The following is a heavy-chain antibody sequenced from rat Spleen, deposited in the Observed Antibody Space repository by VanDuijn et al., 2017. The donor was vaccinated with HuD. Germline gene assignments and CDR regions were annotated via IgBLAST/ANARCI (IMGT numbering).Heavy chain of an antibody. D-gene: IGHD1-1*01. CDR2: INSAGNT. J-gene: IGHJ3*01. CDR3: ARSEGAHYYLPFAD. Sequence: EVQLQESGPGLVKPSQSLSLTCSVIGYSITSSLRWNWIRKFPGNKLEWMGYINSAGNTNYNPSLKSRVSITRDTSKNQFFLQVNSLSTEDTATYYCARSEGAHYYLPFADWGQGSLVTVSS. CDR1: GYSITSSLR. V-gene: IGHV3-3*01.